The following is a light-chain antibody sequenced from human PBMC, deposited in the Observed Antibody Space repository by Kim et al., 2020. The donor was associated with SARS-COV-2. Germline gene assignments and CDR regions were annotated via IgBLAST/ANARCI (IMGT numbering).Light chain of an antibody. Sequence: VTMSCTGTSSDVGGYNYVSWYQQFPGNAPRLMIYDVNKRPSGVPDRFSASKSGNTASLTISGLQADDEADYYCCSYAGGYTQVAFGGGTQLTVL. CDR3: CSYAGGYTQVA. CDR2: DVN. CDR1: SSDVGGYNY. J-gene: IGLJ2*01. V-gene: IGLV2-11*03.